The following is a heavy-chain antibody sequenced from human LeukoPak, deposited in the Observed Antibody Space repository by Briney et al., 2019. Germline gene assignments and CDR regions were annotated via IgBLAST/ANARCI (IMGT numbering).Heavy chain of an antibody. CDR2: IIPILGIA. Sequence: GASVKVSCKASGGTFSSYAISWVRQAPGQGLEWMGRIIPILGIANYAQKFQGRATITADKSTSTAYMELSSLRSEDTAVYYCARGISGTTSFFDPWGQGTLVTVSS. CDR1: GGTFSSYA. CDR3: ARGISGTTSFFDP. D-gene: IGHD1-1*01. J-gene: IGHJ5*02. V-gene: IGHV1-69*04.